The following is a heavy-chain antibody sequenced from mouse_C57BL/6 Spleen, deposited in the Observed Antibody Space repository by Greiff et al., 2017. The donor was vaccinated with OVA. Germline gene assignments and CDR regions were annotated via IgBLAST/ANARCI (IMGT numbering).Heavy chain of an antibody. CDR2: ISSGSSTI. V-gene: IGHV5-17*01. CDR3: ARNGFFYYGSSYYFDY. CDR1: GFTFSDYG. D-gene: IGHD1-1*01. Sequence: EVMLVESGGGLVKPGGSLKLSCAASGFTFSDYGMHWVRQAPEKGLEWVAYISSGSSTIYYADTVKGRFTISRDNAKNTLFLQMTSLRSEDTAMYYCARNGFFYYGSSYYFDYWGQGTTLTVSS. J-gene: IGHJ2*01.